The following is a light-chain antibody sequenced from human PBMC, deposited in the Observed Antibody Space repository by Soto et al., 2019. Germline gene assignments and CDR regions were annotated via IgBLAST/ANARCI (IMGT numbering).Light chain of an antibody. CDR3: KQYNSYSWT. J-gene: IGKJ1*01. CDR2: KAS. V-gene: IGKV1-5*03. CDR1: QSISSW. Sequence: DIQMTQSPSTLSASVGDRVTITCRASQSISSWLAWYQQKPGKAPKLLIYKASSLESGVPSRFSGSGSGTEFTRTISSLQPDDFATYYGKQYNSYSWTFGQGTKVEIK.